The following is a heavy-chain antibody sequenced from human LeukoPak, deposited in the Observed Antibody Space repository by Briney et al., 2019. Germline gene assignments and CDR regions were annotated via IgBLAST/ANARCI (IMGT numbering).Heavy chain of an antibody. CDR1: GFTFSTYY. D-gene: IGHD3-3*01. CDR3: ARAVRWRMEYYFDY. V-gene: IGHV3-74*03. CDR2: IKGDGSTT. J-gene: IGHJ4*02. Sequence: PGGSLRLSCAASGFTFSTYYMHWVRQTAGKGLVWVSRIKGDGSTTMYADSVKGRFTISRDNAKNTLSLQMISLRAEDTAVFYCARAVRWRMEYYFDYWGQGTLVTVSS.